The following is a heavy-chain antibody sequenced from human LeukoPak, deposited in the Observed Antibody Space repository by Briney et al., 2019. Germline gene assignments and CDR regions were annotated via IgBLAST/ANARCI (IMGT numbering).Heavy chain of an antibody. J-gene: IGHJ4*02. CDR1: GGSIRRYY. CDR2: THYTEGS. D-gene: IGHD3-22*01. Sequence: RTSETLSLTCTVSGGSIRRYYWSWIWQAPGKGLEWIGSTHYTEGSTFNPSLRSRVTFSTDTSKNQFFLQLTSVTAADTAVYYCARRYQYGKSGQYYDDFWGQGTLVTVSS. V-gene: IGHV4-59*08. CDR3: ARRYQYGKSGQYYDDF.